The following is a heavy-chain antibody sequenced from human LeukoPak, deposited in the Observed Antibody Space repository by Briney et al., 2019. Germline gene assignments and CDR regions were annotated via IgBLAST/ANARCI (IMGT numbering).Heavy chain of an antibody. V-gene: IGHV1-46*01. J-gene: IGHJ3*02. CDR2: INPSGGST. Sequence: GASVKVSCKASGYSFTGYYIHWVRQAPGQGLEWMGIINPSGGSTSYAQKFQGRVTMTRDTSTSTVYMELSSLRSEDTAVYYCARIDILTGLDAFDIWGQGTMVTVSS. CDR3: ARIDILTGLDAFDI. D-gene: IGHD3-9*01. CDR1: GYSFTGYY.